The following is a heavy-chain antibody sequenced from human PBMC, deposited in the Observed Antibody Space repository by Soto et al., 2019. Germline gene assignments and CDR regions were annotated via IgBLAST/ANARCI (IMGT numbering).Heavy chain of an antibody. CDR1: GFTFSSYS. CDR3: ARALVAAGTYYYYGMDV. J-gene: IGHJ6*02. Sequence: GGSLRLSCAAFGFTFSSYSMNWVRQAPGKGLEWVSSISSSSSYIYYADSVKGRFTISRDNAKNSLYLQMNSLRAEDTAVYYCARALVAAGTYYYYGMDVWGQGTTVTVSS. V-gene: IGHV3-21*01. CDR2: ISSSSSYI. D-gene: IGHD6-13*01.